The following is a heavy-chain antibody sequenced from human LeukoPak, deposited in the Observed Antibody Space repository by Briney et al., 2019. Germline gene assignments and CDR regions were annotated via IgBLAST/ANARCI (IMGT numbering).Heavy chain of an antibody. CDR1: GYTLTELS. J-gene: IGHJ2*01. CDR3: AREGPAYCSGGSCYSGRYFDL. V-gene: IGHV1-24*01. Sequence: ASVKVSCKVSGYTLTELSMHWVRQAPGKGLEWMGGFDPEDGETIYAQKFQGRVTMTEDTSTDTAYMELSSLRSEDTAVYYCAREGPAYCSGGSCYSGRYFDLWGRGTLVTVSS. D-gene: IGHD2-15*01. CDR2: FDPEDGET.